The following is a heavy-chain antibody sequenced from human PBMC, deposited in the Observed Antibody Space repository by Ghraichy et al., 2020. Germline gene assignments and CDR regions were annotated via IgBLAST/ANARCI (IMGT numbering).Heavy chain of an antibody. CDR2: TYYTSKWEN. Sequence: SQTLSLTCAISGDSVSNTGAAWNWIRQSPLRGLEWLGRTYYTSKWENDYAVSVKSRITINPDTSKNQVSLHLNYVTPDDTAVYFCVRTTDWNYADYWGQGTLVTVSS. CDR1: GDSVSNTGAA. CDR3: VRTTDWNYADY. D-gene: IGHD1-14*01. V-gene: IGHV6-1*01. J-gene: IGHJ4*02.